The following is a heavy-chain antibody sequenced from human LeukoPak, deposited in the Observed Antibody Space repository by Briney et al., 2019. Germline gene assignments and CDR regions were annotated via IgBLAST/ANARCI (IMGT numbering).Heavy chain of an antibody. Sequence: PSETLSLTCTVSGGSISSSSYYWGWIRQPPGKGLEWIGSIYYSGSTYYNPSLKGRVTISVDTSKNQFSLKLSSVTAADTAVYYCARDAYSSSWYWFDPWGQGTLVTVSS. CDR3: ARDAYSSSWYWFDP. V-gene: IGHV4-39*07. D-gene: IGHD6-13*01. J-gene: IGHJ5*02. CDR1: GGSISSSSYY. CDR2: IYYSGST.